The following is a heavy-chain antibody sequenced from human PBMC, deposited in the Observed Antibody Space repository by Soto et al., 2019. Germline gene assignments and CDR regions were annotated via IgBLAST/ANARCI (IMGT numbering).Heavy chain of an antibody. CDR1: GFSLSTSRVG. Sequence: QITLKESGPPLVKPTQTLTLTCTFSGFSLSTSRVGVGWIRQPPGKALEWLALIYWGDDKRYSPSLKSRLTITKDTTKTQGVLTRTTRDPSDKATNHCASSTVAPAATDYFQHWGQGTLVTAAS. D-gene: IGHD2-2*01. J-gene: IGHJ1*01. V-gene: IGHV2-5*02. CDR3: ASSTVAPAATDYFQH. CDR2: IYWGDDK.